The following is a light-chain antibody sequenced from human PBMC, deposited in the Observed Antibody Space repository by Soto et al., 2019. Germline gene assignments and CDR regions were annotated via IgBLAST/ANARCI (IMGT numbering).Light chain of an antibody. V-gene: IGLV2-23*01. Sequence: QSALPQPASVSGSPGQSITISCTGTSSDVGSYNLVSWYQQHPGKAPKLMIYEGSKRPSGVSNRFSGSKSGNTASLTISGLQAEDEADYYCCSYAGSSTYVFGNGTKLTVL. J-gene: IGLJ1*01. CDR3: CSYAGSSTYV. CDR2: EGS. CDR1: SSDVGSYNL.